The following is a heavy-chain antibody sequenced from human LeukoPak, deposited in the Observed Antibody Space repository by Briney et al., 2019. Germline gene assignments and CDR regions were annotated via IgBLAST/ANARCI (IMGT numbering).Heavy chain of an antibody. CDR1: GYSFTSHY. Sequence: ASVKVSCRASGYSFTSHYMHWVRQAPGQGLEWMGLINPSGSSTLYAQKFQGRVTMTRDMSTTTDYMELSSLRSEDTAVYYCARDNSVGDIAWWFDPWGQGTLVTVSS. CDR2: INPSGSST. CDR3: ARDNSVGDIAWWFDP. J-gene: IGHJ5*02. D-gene: IGHD3-16*02. V-gene: IGHV1-46*01.